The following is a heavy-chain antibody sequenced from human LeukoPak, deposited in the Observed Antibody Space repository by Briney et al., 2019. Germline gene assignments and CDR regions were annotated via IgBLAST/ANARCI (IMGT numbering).Heavy chain of an antibody. D-gene: IGHD5-12*01. J-gene: IGHJ4*02. CDR3: AKGAYDYIEMGYFDY. CDR1: GLTVSGYA. V-gene: IGHV3-30*04. CDR2: ISHDGSKK. Sequence: GKSLRLSCAASGLTVSGYAMHWVRQAPGKGLEWVAIISHDGSKKDYADSVKGRFTISRDSSKNTLYLQMNSLRAEDMAVYYCAKGAYDYIEMGYFDYWGQGTLVTVSS.